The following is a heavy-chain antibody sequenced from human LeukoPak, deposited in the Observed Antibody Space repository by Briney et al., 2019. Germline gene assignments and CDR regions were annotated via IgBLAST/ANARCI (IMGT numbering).Heavy chain of an antibody. CDR3: ARYLTSAGGFASFDY. Sequence: GASVKVSCKASGYTFTGYYMHWVRQAPGQGLEWMGWINPNSGGTNYAQKFQGRVTMTRDTSISTAYMELSRLRSDDTAVYYCARYLTSAGGFASFDYWGQGTLVTVSS. CDR1: GYTFTGYY. V-gene: IGHV1-2*02. D-gene: IGHD3-16*01. CDR2: INPNSGGT. J-gene: IGHJ4*02.